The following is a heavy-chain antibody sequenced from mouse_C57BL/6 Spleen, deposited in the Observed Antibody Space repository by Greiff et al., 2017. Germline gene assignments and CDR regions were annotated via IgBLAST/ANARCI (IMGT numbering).Heavy chain of an antibody. J-gene: IGHJ1*03. V-gene: IGHV7-3*01. D-gene: IGHD1-1*01. CDR2: IRHNANGYTT. CDR1: GFTFPDYY. Sequence: EVKLVESGGGLVQPGGSLSLSCAASGFTFPDYYMRWVRQPPGTALEWLGFIRHNANGYTTEYSAPVKGRFTISRDNSQSILYLQMNALRAEDSATYYCARNYYGSSLWYFDVWGTGTTVTVSS. CDR3: ARNYYGSSLWYFDV.